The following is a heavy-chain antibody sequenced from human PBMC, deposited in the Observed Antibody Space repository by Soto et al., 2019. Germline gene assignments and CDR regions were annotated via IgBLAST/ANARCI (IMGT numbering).Heavy chain of an antibody. V-gene: IGHV3-33*08. D-gene: IGHD3-3*01. CDR3: ARDSRHVLRFLEWLNNGMDV. Sequence: GGSLRLSCETSGCSFSVYGMHWVRQAPGKGLERVAVIWYDASKQFYAASVAGRFTISRDNSKAILYLQMNSLRAEDTAVYYCARDSRHVLRFLEWLNNGMDVWGQGTTVTVSS. CDR1: GCSFSVYG. J-gene: IGHJ6*02. CDR2: IWYDASKQ.